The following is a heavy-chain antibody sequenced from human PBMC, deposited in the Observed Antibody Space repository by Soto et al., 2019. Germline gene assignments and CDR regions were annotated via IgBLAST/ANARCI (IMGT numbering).Heavy chain of an antibody. J-gene: IGHJ4*02. V-gene: IGHV3-23*01. CDR1: GFTFSSYA. D-gene: IGHD6-13*01. Sequence: PGGSLRLSCAASGFTFSSYAMSWVRQAQGKGLEWVSAISGSGGSTYYADSVKGRFTISRDNSKNTLYLQMNSLRAEDTAVYYCASTPYSSSWYGNFDYWGQGTLVTVSS. CDR2: ISGSGGST. CDR3: ASTPYSSSWYGNFDY.